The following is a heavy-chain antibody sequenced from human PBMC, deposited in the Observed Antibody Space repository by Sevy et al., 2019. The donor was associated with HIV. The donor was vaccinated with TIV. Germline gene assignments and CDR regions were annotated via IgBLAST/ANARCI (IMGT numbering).Heavy chain of an antibody. Sequence: GGSLRLSCAASGFTFRDHYMSWIRQAPGKGLEWLSYIGVSDTTIYYADSVKGRTTISRDNAKNSLYLQMSSLRAEDTAVYYCARGQLGYCSGGGCYFLDYWGQGALVTVSS. D-gene: IGHD2-15*01. V-gene: IGHV3-11*01. CDR2: IGVSDTTI. CDR3: ARGQLGYCSGGGCYFLDY. J-gene: IGHJ4*02. CDR1: GFTFRDHY.